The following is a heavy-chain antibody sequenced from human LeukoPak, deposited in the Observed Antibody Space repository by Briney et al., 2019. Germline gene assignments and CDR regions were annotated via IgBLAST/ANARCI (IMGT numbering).Heavy chain of an antibody. CDR1: GFTFSSYE. CDR3: ARVGGEGVAFDI. J-gene: IGHJ3*02. Sequence: PGGSLRLSCAASGFTFSSYEMNWVRQAPGKGLEWVSYISSSGSTIYYADSVKGRFTISRDNAKNSLYLQMNSLRAEDTAVYYCARVGGEGVAFDIWGQGTMVTVSS. D-gene: IGHD3-10*01. V-gene: IGHV3-48*03. CDR2: ISSSGSTI.